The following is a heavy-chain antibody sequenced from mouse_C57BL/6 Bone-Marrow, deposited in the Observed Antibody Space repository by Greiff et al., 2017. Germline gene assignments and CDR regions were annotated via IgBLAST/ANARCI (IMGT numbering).Heavy chain of an antibody. V-gene: IGHV5-6*02. CDR2: ISSGGSYT. CDR3: ARRRAHYYGSSYFDY. CDR1: GFTFSSYG. D-gene: IGHD1-1*01. Sequence: EVKLMESGGDLVKPGGSLKLSCAASGFTFSSYGMSWVRQTPDKRLEWVATISSGGSYTYYPDSVKGRFTISRDNAKNTLYLQMSSLKSEDTAMYYCARRRAHYYGSSYFDYWGQGTTLTVSS. J-gene: IGHJ2*01.